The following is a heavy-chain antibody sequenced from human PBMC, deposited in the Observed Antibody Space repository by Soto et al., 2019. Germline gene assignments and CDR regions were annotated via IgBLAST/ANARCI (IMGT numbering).Heavy chain of an antibody. Sequence: EVQLVESGGGLVQPGRSLRLSCAASGFTFDDYAMHWVRQVPGKGLAWVSGISWNSGSRDYADSVKGRFTISRDNAKNSVYLQMNSLRTEETALYYCARGQIAVVGRGYYFESWGQGTPVTVSS. CDR3: ARGQIAVVGRGYYFES. V-gene: IGHV3-9*01. CDR1: GFTFDDYA. J-gene: IGHJ4*02. D-gene: IGHD6-19*01. CDR2: ISWNSGSR.